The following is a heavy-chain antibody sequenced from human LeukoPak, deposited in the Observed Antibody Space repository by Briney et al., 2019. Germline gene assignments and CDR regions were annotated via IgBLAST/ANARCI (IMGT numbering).Heavy chain of an antibody. CDR2: IIPILGTS. J-gene: IGHJ4*02. CDR3: AREVSGTYCDY. D-gene: IGHD1-26*01. CDR1: GYTFTSYG. Sequence: SVKVSCKASGYTFTSYGISWVRQAPGQGLEWMGGIIPILGTSNYAQKFQDRLTITADESTSTAYLELSSLTSADTAVYYCAREVSGTYCDYWGQGSLVTVSS. V-gene: IGHV1-69*13.